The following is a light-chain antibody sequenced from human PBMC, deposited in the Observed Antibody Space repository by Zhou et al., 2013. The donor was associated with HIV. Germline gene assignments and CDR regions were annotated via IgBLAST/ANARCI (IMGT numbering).Light chain of an antibody. CDR2: DAS. Sequence: DIVLTQSPATLSLSPGERATLSCRASQSVSTYLAWFQQKPGQAPRLLIYDASKRATGIPARFSGSGSGTDFTLTISSLEPEDFAVYYCQQYGSSPYTFGQGTKLEIK. V-gene: IGKV3-11*01. CDR1: QSVSTY. J-gene: IGKJ2*01. CDR3: QQYGSSPYT.